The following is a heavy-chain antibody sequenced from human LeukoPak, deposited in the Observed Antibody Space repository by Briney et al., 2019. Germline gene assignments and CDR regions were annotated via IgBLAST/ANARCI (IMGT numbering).Heavy chain of an antibody. V-gene: IGHV5-10-1*01. Sequence: GESLQISCKGSGSIFTSFWISWVRQVPGRGLEWMGTIDPTDSHAKYSPSFQGHVTISIDKSISTAYLQWSSLKASDTAIYYCATCRYYAPLDPWGQGTLVVVSS. D-gene: IGHD3-3*01. CDR2: IDPTDSHA. CDR3: ATCRYYAPLDP. CDR1: GSIFTSFW. J-gene: IGHJ5*02.